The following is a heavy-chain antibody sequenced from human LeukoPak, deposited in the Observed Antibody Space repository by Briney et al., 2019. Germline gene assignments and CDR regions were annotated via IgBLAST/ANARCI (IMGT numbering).Heavy chain of an antibody. Sequence: SETLSLTCAVYGGSLSGYYWSWIRQPPGKGLEWIGEINHSGSTNYNPSLKSRVTISVDTSKNQFSLKLSSVTAADTAVYYCARGRDIVVVVAAARPYYFDYRGQGTLVTVSS. V-gene: IGHV4-34*01. J-gene: IGHJ4*02. D-gene: IGHD2-15*01. CDR3: ARGRDIVVVVAAARPYYFDY. CDR1: GGSLSGYY. CDR2: INHSGST.